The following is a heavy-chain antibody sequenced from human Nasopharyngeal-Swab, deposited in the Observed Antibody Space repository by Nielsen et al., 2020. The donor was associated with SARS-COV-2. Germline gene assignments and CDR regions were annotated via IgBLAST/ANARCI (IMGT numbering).Heavy chain of an antibody. Sequence: GESLKISCAASGYTFSDKAMTWVRQAPGKGLEWVSTISGSGATTYYADSVKGRFPISRDNSKDTLYLHMNSLRAEDTAVYYCASAVTGPLYWGQGTLVTVSS. CDR2: ISGSGATT. V-gene: IGHV3-23*01. D-gene: IGHD4-11*01. CDR3: ASAVTGPLY. J-gene: IGHJ1*01. CDR1: GYTFSDKA.